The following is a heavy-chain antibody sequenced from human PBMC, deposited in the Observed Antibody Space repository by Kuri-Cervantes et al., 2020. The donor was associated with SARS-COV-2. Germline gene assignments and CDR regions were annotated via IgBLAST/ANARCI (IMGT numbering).Heavy chain of an antibody. D-gene: IGHD6-19*01. CDR1: GFTFSSYG. CDR3: AKDGRYSSGWYGFGFDL. Sequence: GGSLRLSCAASGFTFSSYGMHWVRQAPGKGLEWVAVIWYDGSNKYYADSVKGRFTISRDNSKNTLYLQMNSLRAEDTAVYYCAKDGRYSSGWYGFGFDLWGRGTLVTVSS. J-gene: IGHJ2*01. V-gene: IGHV3-30*02. CDR2: IWYDGSNK.